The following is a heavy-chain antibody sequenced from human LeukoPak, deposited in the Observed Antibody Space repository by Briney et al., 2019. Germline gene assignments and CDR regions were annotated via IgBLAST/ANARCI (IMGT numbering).Heavy chain of an antibody. CDR3: ARGYCSDTRCPCPPFDY. CDR1: GHCFTTYA. D-gene: IGHD2-15*01. Sequence: ATVKVSCKAYGHCFTTYARNWVRQAPGHGLEWMGWMNPNSGNTGYAQKFQCRVTITRDTSITTAYMEPSGLRSVNTAVFYCARGYCSDTRCPCPPFDYWGQGTLVTVAS. V-gene: IGHV1-8*03. CDR2: MNPNSGNT. J-gene: IGHJ4*02.